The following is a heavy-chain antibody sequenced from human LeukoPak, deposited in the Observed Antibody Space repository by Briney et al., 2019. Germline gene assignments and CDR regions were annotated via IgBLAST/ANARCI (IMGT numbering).Heavy chain of an antibody. D-gene: IGHD4-17*01. V-gene: IGHV3-30*18. CDR2: ISYDGSNK. CDR3: AKRGSSVTTAFFDY. CDR1: GFTFSSYG. Sequence: GGSLRLSCAASGFTFSSYGMHWVRQAPGKGLEWVAVISYDGSNKYYADSVKGRFTISRDNSKNTLYLQMNSLRAEDTAVYYCAKRGSSVTTAFFDYWGQGALVAVSS. J-gene: IGHJ4*02.